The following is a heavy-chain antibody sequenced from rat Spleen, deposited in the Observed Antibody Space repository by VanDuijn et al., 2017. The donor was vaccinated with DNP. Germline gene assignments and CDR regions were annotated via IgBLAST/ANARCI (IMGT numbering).Heavy chain of an antibody. CDR2: ISYDGSST. Sequence: EVQLVESGGGLVQPGRSMKLSCAASGFTFSNYDMAWVRQAPKKGLEWVATISYDGSSTYYRDSVKGRFTISRDNAKSTLYLQRDSLRSEDTATYYCARHGIGTTDYFDYWGQGVMVTVSS. CDR1: GFTFSNYD. J-gene: IGHJ2*01. V-gene: IGHV5-7*01. D-gene: IGHD1-5*01. CDR3: ARHGIGTTDYFDY.